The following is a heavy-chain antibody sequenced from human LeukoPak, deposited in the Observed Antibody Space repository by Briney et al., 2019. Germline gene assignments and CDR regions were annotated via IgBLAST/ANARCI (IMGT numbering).Heavy chain of an antibody. V-gene: IGHV4-39*07. J-gene: IGHJ3*02. CDR2: IYYSGST. Sequence: SETLSLTCTVSGGSIGSSIYYWGWIRQPPGKGLEWIGNIYYSGSTYYNPSLKSRVTISTDTSKNQFSLKLSSVTAADTAVYYCARDTGNYPHVAFDIWGQGTMVTVSS. CDR3: ARDTGNYPHVAFDI. D-gene: IGHD1-7*01. CDR1: GGSIGSSIYY.